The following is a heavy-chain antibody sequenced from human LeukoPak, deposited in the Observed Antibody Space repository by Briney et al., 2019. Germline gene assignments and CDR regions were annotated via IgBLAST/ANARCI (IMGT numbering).Heavy chain of an antibody. Sequence: ASVKVSCKASGYTFTSYDINWVRQATGQGLEWMGWMNPNSGNTGYAQKFQGRVTMTRDTSTSTVYMELSSLRSEDTAVYYCARDSKGYYYDSSGPFDYWGQGTLVTVSS. CDR1: GYTFTSYD. V-gene: IGHV1-8*01. J-gene: IGHJ4*02. CDR3: ARDSKGYYYDSSGPFDY. CDR2: MNPNSGNT. D-gene: IGHD3-22*01.